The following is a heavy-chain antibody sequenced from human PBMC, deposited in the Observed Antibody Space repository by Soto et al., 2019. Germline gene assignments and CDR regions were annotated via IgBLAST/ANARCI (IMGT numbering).Heavy chain of an antibody. CDR2: INPDGRNT. CDR3: ARPPGRAYSAFDT. CDR1: GFTFSDYW. D-gene: IGHD2-21*01. Sequence: EVQLVESGGGLVQPGGSLRLSCAASGFTFSDYWMHWVRQAPGGGLVWVARINPDGRNTNYADSVKGRFTISRDNAKSTLYLEMDSLRAEDTAVYYCARPPGRAYSAFDTWGQGTKVTVSS. J-gene: IGHJ3*02. V-gene: IGHV3-74*01.